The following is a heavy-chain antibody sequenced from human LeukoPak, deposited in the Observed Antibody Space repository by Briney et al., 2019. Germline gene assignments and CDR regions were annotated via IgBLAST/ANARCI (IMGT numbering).Heavy chain of an antibody. D-gene: IGHD6-13*01. CDR3: AKTRPLDSSSWSHGDY. V-gene: IGHV3-23*01. CDR1: GFTFSSYA. J-gene: IGHJ4*02. Sequence: DPGGSLRLSCAASGFTFSSYAMSWVRQAPGKGLEWVSAISGSGDSTYYGDSVKGRFTISRDNSKNTLYLQMNSLRAEDTAVYYCAKTRPLDSSSWSHGDYWGQGTRVTVSS. CDR2: ISGSGDST.